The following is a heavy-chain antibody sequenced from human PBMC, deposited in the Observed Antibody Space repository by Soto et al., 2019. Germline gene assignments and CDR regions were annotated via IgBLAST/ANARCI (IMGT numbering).Heavy chain of an antibody. V-gene: IGHV3-33*01. CDR3: ARDLTAAGTDY. CDR2: IWYDGSNK. D-gene: IGHD6-13*01. Sequence: QVQLVESGGGVVQPGRSLRLSCAASGFTFSSYGMHWVRQAPGKGLEWVAVIWYDGSNKYYEDSVKGRFTISRDNSKNTLYLQMNSPGAEDTAVYYCARDLTAAGTDYWGQGTLVTVSS. CDR1: GFTFSSYG. J-gene: IGHJ4*02.